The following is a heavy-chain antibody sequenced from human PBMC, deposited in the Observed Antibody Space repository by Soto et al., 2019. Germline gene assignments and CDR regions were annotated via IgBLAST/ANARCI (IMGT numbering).Heavy chain of an antibody. CDR2: IKQDGSEK. CDR1: GFTFSSYW. V-gene: IGHV3-7*05. CDR3: GTGMGDYSSNATDV. J-gene: IGHJ6*02. Sequence: GGSLRLSCAASGFTFSSYWMSWVRQAPGKGLEWVANIKQDGSEKYYMDSVKGRFTISRDNAKNSLYLQMNSLRAEDTAVYYCGTGMGDYSSNATDVWCPGTTLTLFS. D-gene: IGHD1-1*01.